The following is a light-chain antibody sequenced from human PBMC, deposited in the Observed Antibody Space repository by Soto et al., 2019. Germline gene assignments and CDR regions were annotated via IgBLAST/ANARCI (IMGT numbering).Light chain of an antibody. CDR2: TNN. CDR3: AAWDDTLSGAYVV. Sequence: QSVLTQPPSASGTHGQRVTISCSGSSSNIGSNYVYWYQQLPGTAPKLLIYTNNQRPSGVPDRFSGSKSGTSASLAISELRSEDEADYYCAAWDDTLSGAYVVFGGGTKLTVL. J-gene: IGLJ2*01. CDR1: SSNIGSNY. V-gene: IGLV1-47*01.